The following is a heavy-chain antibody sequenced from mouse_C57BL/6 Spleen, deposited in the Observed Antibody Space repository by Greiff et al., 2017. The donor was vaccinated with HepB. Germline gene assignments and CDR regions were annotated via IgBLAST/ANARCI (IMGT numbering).Heavy chain of an antibody. J-gene: IGHJ4*01. CDR2: IYPGDGDT. V-gene: IGHV1-80*01. Sequence: QVQLKQSGAELVKPGASVKISCKASGYAFSSYWMNWVKQRPGKGLEWIGQIYPGDGDTNYNGKFKGKATLTADKSSSTAYMQLSSLTSEDSAVYFCAREDTTVVARDAMDYWGQGTSVTVSS. D-gene: IGHD1-1*01. CDR1: GYAFSSYW. CDR3: AREDTTVVARDAMDY.